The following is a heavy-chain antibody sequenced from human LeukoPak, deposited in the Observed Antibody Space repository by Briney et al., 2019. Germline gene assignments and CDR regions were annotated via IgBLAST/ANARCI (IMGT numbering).Heavy chain of an antibody. CDR2: NYSGGST. CDR3: ARDLRYYDSSGYLHDY. Sequence: GGSLRLSCAASGFTFSSNYMSWVRQAPGKGLEWFSVNYSGGSTYYADSVKGRFTTSRDNSKNTLYLQMNSLRAEDTAVYYCARDLRYYDSSGYLHDYWGQGTLVTVSS. CDR1: GFTFSSNY. D-gene: IGHD3-22*01. V-gene: IGHV3-53*01. J-gene: IGHJ4*02.